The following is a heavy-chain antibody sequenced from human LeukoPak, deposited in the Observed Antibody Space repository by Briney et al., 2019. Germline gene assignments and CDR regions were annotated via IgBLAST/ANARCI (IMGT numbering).Heavy chain of an antibody. J-gene: IGHJ5*02. D-gene: IGHD5-12*01. CDR3: AARGSTIQYLDP. Sequence: GGSLRLSCAASGFTFTDAWMRWVRQAPGKGLEWVGRIKTNTDGGTTEYAAPVRGRFTISRDDSKNTLYLQMDSLRTEDTAVYFCAARGSTIQYLDPWGQGTQVTVSS. CDR1: GFTFTDAW. V-gene: IGHV3-15*01. CDR2: IKTNTDGGTT.